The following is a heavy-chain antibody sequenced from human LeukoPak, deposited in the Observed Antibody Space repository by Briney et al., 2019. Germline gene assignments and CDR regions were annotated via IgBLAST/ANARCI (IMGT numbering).Heavy chain of an antibody. CDR1: GFTFSSYS. Sequence: PGGSLRLSSAASGFTFSSYSMNWVRQTPREGLEWVSSISSSSGYIYYADSVKGRFTISRDNAKNSLYLQMNSLRAEDTAVYYCARDHGGYCSSTSCYWAKNWFDPWGQGTLVTVSS. J-gene: IGHJ5*02. V-gene: IGHV3-21*01. CDR3: ARDHGGYCSSTSCYWAKNWFDP. D-gene: IGHD2-2*01. CDR2: ISSSSGYI.